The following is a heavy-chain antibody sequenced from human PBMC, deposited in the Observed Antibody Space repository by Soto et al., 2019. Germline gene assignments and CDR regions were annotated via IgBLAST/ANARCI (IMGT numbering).Heavy chain of an antibody. V-gene: IGHV3-23*01. CDR2: ISGSGGST. CDR3: AKDSSSGYGVVTPNYYCYGMDI. J-gene: IGHJ6*02. CDR1: GFTFSSYA. D-gene: IGHD3-3*01. Sequence: GGSLRLSCAASGFTFSSYAMSWVRQAPGKGLEWVSAISGSGGSTYYADSVKGRFTISRDNSKDTLYLRMNSLRAEDTAVYYCAKDSSSGYGVVTPNYYCYGMDIWGQGTTVTVSS.